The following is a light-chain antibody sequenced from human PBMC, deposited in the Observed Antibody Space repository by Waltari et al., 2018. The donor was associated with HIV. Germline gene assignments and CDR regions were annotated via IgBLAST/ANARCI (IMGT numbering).Light chain of an antibody. CDR1: ALTQQY. V-gene: IGLV3-25*03. CDR2: KDN. CDR3: QSADNSGTYDVV. J-gene: IGLJ2*01. Sequence: SYDLTQPPSVSVSPGQTARTTCSGDALTQQYVYWYQQKPGQAPVLVISKDNERPSGIPSRFSGFSSGTTVTLTISGVQAEDEADYYCQSADNSGTYDVVFGGGTKLTVL.